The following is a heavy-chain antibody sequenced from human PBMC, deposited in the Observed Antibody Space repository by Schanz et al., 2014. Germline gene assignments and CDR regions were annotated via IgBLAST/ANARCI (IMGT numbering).Heavy chain of an antibody. V-gene: IGHV1-18*01. CDR2: ITAYNGDT. Sequence: QVQLVQSGAEVKKPGSSVKVSCKASGGTFSSYSISWVRQAPGQGLEWMGWITAYNGDTNYALKLQGRVTMTRDTSTSTAYMEVSSLRSEDTAVYYCARSGSSNWYCFDYWGQGTLVTVSS. D-gene: IGHD6-13*01. CDR3: ARSGSSNWYCFDY. CDR1: GGTFSSYS. J-gene: IGHJ4*02.